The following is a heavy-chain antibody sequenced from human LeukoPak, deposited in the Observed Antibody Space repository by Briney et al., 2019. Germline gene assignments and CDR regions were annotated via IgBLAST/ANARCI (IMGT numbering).Heavy chain of an antibody. Sequence: GGSLRLSCAASGFTFSTYWMTWVRQAPGKGLEWVANINQDGTEKNYVDSAKGRFTISRDNAKNSLYLQMNSLRAEDTAVYYCARNMGEYWGQGILVTVSS. J-gene: IGHJ4*02. CDR2: INQDGTEK. CDR1: GFTFSTYW. CDR3: ARNMGEY. D-gene: IGHD3-16*01. V-gene: IGHV3-7*04.